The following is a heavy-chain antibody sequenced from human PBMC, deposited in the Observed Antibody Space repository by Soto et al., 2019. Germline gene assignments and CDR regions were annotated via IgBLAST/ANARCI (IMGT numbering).Heavy chain of an antibody. Sequence: SETLSLTCAVYGGSFSGYFWTWVRQAPGKGLEWIEEINRSGRTNTNPSLKSRISTSVDTSKNQFSLRLSSVTAADTAFYYCARGPRCINTSCSNDFYHFGLDVWGQGTSVTVSS. CDR1: GGSFSGYF. CDR2: INRSGRT. D-gene: IGHD2-2*01. J-gene: IGHJ6*02. V-gene: IGHV4-34*01. CDR3: ARGPRCINTSCSNDFYHFGLDV.